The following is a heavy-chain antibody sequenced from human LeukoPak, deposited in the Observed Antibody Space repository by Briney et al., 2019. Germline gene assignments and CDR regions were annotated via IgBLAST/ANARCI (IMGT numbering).Heavy chain of an antibody. Sequence: GGSLRLSCAASGFAFSSQAMGWVRQAPGKGLEWVSVISDSGGITYYADSVKGRFTISRDNAKNSLYLQMNSLRAEDTAVYYCARDRSIAVADTGAFDIWGQGTMVTVSS. D-gene: IGHD6-19*01. CDR2: ISDSGGIT. V-gene: IGHV3-23*01. J-gene: IGHJ3*02. CDR3: ARDRSIAVADTGAFDI. CDR1: GFAFSSQA.